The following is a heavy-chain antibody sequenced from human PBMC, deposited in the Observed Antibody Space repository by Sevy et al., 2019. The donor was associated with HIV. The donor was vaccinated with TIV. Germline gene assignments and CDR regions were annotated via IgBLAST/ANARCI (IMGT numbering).Heavy chain of an antibody. CDR2: ISWNSGSI. D-gene: IGHD2-2*02. Sequence: GGSLRLSCAASGFTFDDYAMHWVRQAPGKGLEWVSGISWNSGSIGYADSVKGRFTISRDNAKNSLYLQMNSPRAEDTALYYCAKDGRDGYTIERTFDYWGQGTLVTVSS. CDR1: GFTFDDYA. CDR3: AKDGRDGYTIERTFDY. V-gene: IGHV3-9*01. J-gene: IGHJ4*02.